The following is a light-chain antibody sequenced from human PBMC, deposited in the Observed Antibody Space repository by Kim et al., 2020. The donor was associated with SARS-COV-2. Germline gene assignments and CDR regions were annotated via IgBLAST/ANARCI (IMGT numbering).Light chain of an antibody. CDR3: NFRDSSGDRWV. V-gene: IGLV3-19*01. J-gene: IGLJ3*02. CDR2: GKN. Sequence: SSELTQDPAVSLALGQTVRITCQGDSLRRYYASWYQQKPGQAPVLVIYGKNNRPSGIPDRFSGSSSGNTASLTITGAQAEDEADYYCNFRDSSGDRWVFC. CDR1: SLRRYY.